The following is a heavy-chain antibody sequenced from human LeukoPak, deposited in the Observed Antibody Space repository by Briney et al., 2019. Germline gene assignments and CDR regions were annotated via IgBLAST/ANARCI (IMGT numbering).Heavy chain of an antibody. V-gene: IGHV4-4*07. Sequence: SETLPLTCTVSGGSISSYYWSWIRQPAGKGLEWIGRIYTSGSTNYNPSLKSRVTISVDTSKNQFSLKLSSVTAADTAVYYCARLYYYDSSGYYFVNGMDVWGQGTTVTVSS. CDR2: IYTSGST. CDR3: ARLYYYDSSGYYFVNGMDV. D-gene: IGHD3-22*01. J-gene: IGHJ6*02. CDR1: GGSISSYY.